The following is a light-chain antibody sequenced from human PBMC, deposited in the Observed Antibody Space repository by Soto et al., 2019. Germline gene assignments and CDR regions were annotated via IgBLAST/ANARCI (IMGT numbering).Light chain of an antibody. J-gene: IGLJ2*01. Sequence: QSVLTQPPSASGTPGQRVTISCSGSSSNIGSNTVNWYQQLPGTAPKLLIYSNNQRPSGVPDRFSGPKSGTSASLAISGLQSEDEADYYCAAWDDSLNVLFGGGTQLTVL. CDR3: AAWDDSLNVL. CDR1: SSNIGSNT. CDR2: SNN. V-gene: IGLV1-44*01.